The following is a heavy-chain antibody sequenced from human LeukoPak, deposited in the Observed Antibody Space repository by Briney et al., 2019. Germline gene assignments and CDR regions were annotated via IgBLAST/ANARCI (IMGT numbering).Heavy chain of an antibody. CDR1: GYTFTNYG. D-gene: IGHD6-13*01. CDR3: ARDELLNNPIVAAVGY. Sequence: GASVKVSCKASGYTFTNYGISWVRQAPGQGLEWMGWISVYNGNTNYAQNLQGRVTMTTDTSTSTAYMELRSLRSDDTAVYYCARDELLNNPIVAAVGYWGQGTLVTVSS. J-gene: IGHJ4*02. CDR2: ISVYNGNT. V-gene: IGHV1-18*01.